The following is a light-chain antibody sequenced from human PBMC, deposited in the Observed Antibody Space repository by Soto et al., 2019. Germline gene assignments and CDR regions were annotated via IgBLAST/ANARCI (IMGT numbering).Light chain of an antibody. CDR2: DAS. CDR1: SSVSTS. J-gene: IGKJ1*01. Sequence: EIVLTQSPGTLSLSPGERATLSCRARSSVSTSLAWYQQKPGQAPRLLIYDASTKAAGIPARFSGSGSGTDLTLTISGLEPEDFAVYYFQQRRTWPCTVGQGTKVEIK. CDR3: QQRRTWPCT. V-gene: IGKV3-11*01.